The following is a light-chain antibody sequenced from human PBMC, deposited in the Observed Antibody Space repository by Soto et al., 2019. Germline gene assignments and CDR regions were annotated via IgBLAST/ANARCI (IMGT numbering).Light chain of an antibody. CDR3: CSYAGSYTVV. Sequence: QSVLTQPRSVSGSPGQSVTISCTGTSSDVGGYNSVSWYQQHPGKVPKLMIYDVLKRPSGVPDRFSGSKSGNTASLTISGLQAEDEADYYCCSYAGSYTVVFGGGTQLTVL. CDR1: SSDVGGYNS. J-gene: IGLJ2*01. CDR2: DVL. V-gene: IGLV2-11*01.